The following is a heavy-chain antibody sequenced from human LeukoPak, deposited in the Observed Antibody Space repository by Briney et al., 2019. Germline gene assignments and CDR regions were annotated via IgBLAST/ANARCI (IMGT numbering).Heavy chain of an antibody. CDR3: ARDMGYSGSWPGYFDY. CDR2: IDTSSSTI. J-gene: IGHJ4*02. Sequence: SGGSLRLSCATSGFTVSSYSMSWVRQAPGKGLEWVSYIDTSSSTIYYADSVKGRFTVSRDNAKNSLYLQMKSLRAEDTTVYYCARDMGYSGSWPGYFDYWGQGVLVTVSS. D-gene: IGHD1-26*01. CDR1: GFTVSSYS. V-gene: IGHV3-48*04.